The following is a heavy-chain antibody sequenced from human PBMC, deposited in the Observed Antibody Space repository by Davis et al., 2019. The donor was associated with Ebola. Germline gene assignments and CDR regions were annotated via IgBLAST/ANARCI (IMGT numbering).Heavy chain of an antibody. V-gene: IGHV3-23*01. CDR3: AKEAILRDPDYYDTAGGMDV. CDR1: GFTFSSYA. Sequence: PGGSLRLSCAASGFTFSSYAMSWVPQAPGKGLEWVSAISGSGGSTYYADSVKGRFTISRDNSKNTLYLQMNSLRAEDTAVYYCAKEAILRDPDYYDTAGGMDVWGQGTTVTVAS. D-gene: IGHD3-22*01. J-gene: IGHJ6*02. CDR2: ISGSGGST.